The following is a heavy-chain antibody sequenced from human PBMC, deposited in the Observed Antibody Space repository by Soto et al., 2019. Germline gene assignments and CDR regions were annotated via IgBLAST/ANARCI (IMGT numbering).Heavy chain of an antibody. D-gene: IGHD1-1*01. Sequence: QVQLVESGGGVVQPGRSLRLSCAASGFTFSSYAMHWVRQAPGKGLEWVAVISYDGSNKYYADSVKGRFTISRDNSKNTLYLQMNSMRAEDTAVYYCARDLMERRPIQAAFDIWGQGTMVTVSS. CDR3: ARDLMERRPIQAAFDI. V-gene: IGHV3-30-3*01. J-gene: IGHJ3*02. CDR2: ISYDGSNK. CDR1: GFTFSSYA.